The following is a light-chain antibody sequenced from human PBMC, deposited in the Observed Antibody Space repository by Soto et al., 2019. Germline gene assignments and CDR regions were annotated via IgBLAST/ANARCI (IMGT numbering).Light chain of an antibody. CDR2: GAS. J-gene: IGKJ1*01. CDR1: QSVSSSN. CDR3: QHYGSSPWT. Sequence: EIVLTPYPGTLSLSPGDRAPLYCRASQSVSSSNLAWYQQKRGQSPRLLIYGASSRATGIPDRFSGSGSGPDFTLTISRLEPEDFAVYFCQHYGSSPWTFGQGTKVDIK. V-gene: IGKV3-20*01.